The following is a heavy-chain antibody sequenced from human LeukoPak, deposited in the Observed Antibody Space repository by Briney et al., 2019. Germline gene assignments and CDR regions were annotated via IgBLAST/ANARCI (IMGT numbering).Heavy chain of an antibody. CDR3: ARVTYYYDSSGYRDDAFDI. CDR1: GYSISSGYY. CDR2: IYHSGST. Sequence: SETLSLTCAVSGYSISSGYYWGWIRPPPGKGLEWIGSIYHSGSTYYNPSLKSRVTISVDTSKNQFSLKLSSVTAADTAVYYCARVTYYYDSSGYRDDAFDIWGQGTMVTVSS. D-gene: IGHD3-22*01. V-gene: IGHV4-38-2*01. J-gene: IGHJ3*02.